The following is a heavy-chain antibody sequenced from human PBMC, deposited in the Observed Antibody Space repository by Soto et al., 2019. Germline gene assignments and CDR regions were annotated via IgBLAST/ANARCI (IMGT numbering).Heavy chain of an antibody. CDR2: ISSSSSYI. CDR3: ARDVETSMDGLNYFDP. Sequence: TGGSLRLSCAASGFSFSSDTMNWVRQAPGKGLEWVSSISSSSSYIYYADSVKGRFTISRDNAKNSLYLQMNSLRAEDTAVYYCARDVETSMDGLNYFDPWGQGTLVTVSS. CDR1: GFSFSSDT. V-gene: IGHV3-21*01. D-gene: IGHD5-18*01. J-gene: IGHJ5*02.